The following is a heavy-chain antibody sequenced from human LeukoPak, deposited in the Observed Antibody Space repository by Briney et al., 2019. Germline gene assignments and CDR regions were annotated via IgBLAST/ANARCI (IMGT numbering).Heavy chain of an antibody. CDR2: INHSGST. D-gene: IGHD2-2*01. CDR1: GGSFSGYY. V-gene: IGHV4-34*01. Sequence: PSETLSLTCAVYGGSFSGYYWSWIRQPPGKGLEWIGEINHSGSTNYIPSLKSRVTMSVDMSKNQLSLKLSSVTAADTAVYYCARWYCSSNTCYHMDVWGKGTTVTVSS. CDR3: ARWYCSSNTCYHMDV. J-gene: IGHJ6*03.